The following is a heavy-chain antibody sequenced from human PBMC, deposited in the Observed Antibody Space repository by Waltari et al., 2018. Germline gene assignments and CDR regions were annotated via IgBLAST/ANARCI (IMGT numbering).Heavy chain of an antibody. V-gene: IGHV5-51*01. D-gene: IGHD1-7*01. J-gene: IGHJ4*02. CDR1: GYYFPTYW. Sequence: EVQLVQSGAEVKKPGESLKISCKGSGYYFPTYWIGWVRQMPGKGLEWMGGIYPDDSDTRYNPSFRGQITISADKSISTAYLQWSSLKASDTAIYYCARPRITGTAYFDSWGQGTLVTVSS. CDR2: IYPDDSDT. CDR3: ARPRITGTAYFDS.